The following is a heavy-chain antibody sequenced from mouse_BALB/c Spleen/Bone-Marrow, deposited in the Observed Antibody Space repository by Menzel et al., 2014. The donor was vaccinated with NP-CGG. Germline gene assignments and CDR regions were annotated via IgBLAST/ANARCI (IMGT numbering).Heavy chain of an antibody. CDR1: GFTFSSFG. CDR2: ISSGSSTI. CDR3: TRGGNWEDFDY. J-gene: IGHJ2*01. D-gene: IGHD4-1*01. Sequence: EVKLVESGAGLVQPGGSRKLSCAASGFTFSSFGMHWVRQAPERGLEWVAYISSGSSTIFYADTVKGRSPISRDNPKNSLFMLMNTVRSEDTAMYYCTRGGNWEDFDYWGQGTPGTVSS. V-gene: IGHV5-17*02.